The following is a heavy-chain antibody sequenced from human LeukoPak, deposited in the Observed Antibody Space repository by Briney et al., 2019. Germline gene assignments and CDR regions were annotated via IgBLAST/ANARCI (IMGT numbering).Heavy chain of an antibody. V-gene: IGHV3-23*01. Sequence: GGSLRLSCAASGFTFGTYAMSWVRQAPGKGLEWVSAITDSGGRTYYADSVKGRFTISRDNAKNSLYLQMNSLRAEDTAVYYCARDSSPSDYWGQGTLVTVSS. J-gene: IGHJ4*02. CDR3: ARDSSPSDY. CDR1: GFTFGTYA. D-gene: IGHD6-6*01. CDR2: ITDSGGRT.